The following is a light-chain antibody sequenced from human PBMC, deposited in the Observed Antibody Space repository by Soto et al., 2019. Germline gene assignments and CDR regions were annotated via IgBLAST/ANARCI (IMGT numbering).Light chain of an antibody. J-gene: IGKJ2*01. CDR1: QSISVH. CDR3: QQSFITPYT. Sequence: DIQMTQSPSSLSASVGDTVTITCRASQSISVHLNWYQQKPGKVPRLLIYAASNLHSGVPSRFSGSGSDTYFALTISSLQPEDFATYYCQQSFITPYTFGQGTRLEIK. V-gene: IGKV1-39*01. CDR2: AAS.